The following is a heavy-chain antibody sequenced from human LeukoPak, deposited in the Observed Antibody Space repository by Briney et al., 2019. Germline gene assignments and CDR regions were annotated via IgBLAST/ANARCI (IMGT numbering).Heavy chain of an antibody. CDR3: ARVRDRMKGYKFDY. D-gene: IGHD5-18*01. J-gene: IGHJ4*02. Sequence: GASVKVSCKASGGTFSSYAISWVRQAPGQGLEWMGWINPNSTTTHYAQKFQGRVTMTRDTSISTAYMELRRLRSDDTATYYCARVRDRMKGYKFDYWGQGTLVTVSS. CDR1: GGTFSSYA. CDR2: INPNSTTT. V-gene: IGHV1-2*02.